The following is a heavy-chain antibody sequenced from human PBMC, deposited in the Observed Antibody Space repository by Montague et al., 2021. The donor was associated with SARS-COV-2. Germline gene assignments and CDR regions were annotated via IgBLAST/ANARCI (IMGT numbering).Heavy chain of an antibody. CDR3: ARVKTGPYDPIDF. D-gene: IGHD1-1*01. CDR1: GFTFTSYS. CDR2: VSFNGAEQ. J-gene: IGHJ4*02. Sequence: SLRLSCAASGFTFTSYSMHWVRQAPGKGLEWLAIVSFNGAEQYYADSVNGRFTISGDNSKNTLFLQMNSLRAEDTAVYFCARVKTGPYDPIDFWGQGTLVTVSS. V-gene: IGHV3-30*04.